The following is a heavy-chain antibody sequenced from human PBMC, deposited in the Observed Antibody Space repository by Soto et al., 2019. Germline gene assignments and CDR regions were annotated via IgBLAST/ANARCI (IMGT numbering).Heavy chain of an antibody. J-gene: IGHJ6*02. V-gene: IGHV4-31*03. CDR2: IYYSGST. Sequence: QVQLQESGPGLVKPSQTLSLTCTVSGGSISSGGYYWSWIRQHPGKGLEWIGYIYYSGSTYYNPSLKRRVTISVDSSKNQFSLKLSSVTAADTAVYYCARDPSAAAGTLEIVWGQGTTVTVSS. CDR1: GGSISSGGYY. D-gene: IGHD6-13*01. CDR3: ARDPSAAAGTLEIV.